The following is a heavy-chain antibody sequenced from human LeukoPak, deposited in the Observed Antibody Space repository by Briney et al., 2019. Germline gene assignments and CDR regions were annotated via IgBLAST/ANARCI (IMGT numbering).Heavy chain of an antibody. D-gene: IGHD2-15*01. J-gene: IGHJ4*02. CDR1: GGSISNSSYY. CDR3: ARHGRMGTTNPSY. V-gene: IGHV4-39*01. Sequence: SETLSLTCTVSGGSISNSSYYWGWIRQPPGKGLEWIGSMYYSGSTYYNPSLKSRATISVDTSKNQFSLKLSSVTAADTAVYYCARHGRMGTTNPSYWGQGTLVTVSS. CDR2: MYYSGST.